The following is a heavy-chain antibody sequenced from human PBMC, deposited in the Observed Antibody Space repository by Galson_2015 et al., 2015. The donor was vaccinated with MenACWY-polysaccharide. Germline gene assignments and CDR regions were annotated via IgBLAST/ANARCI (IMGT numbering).Heavy chain of an antibody. V-gene: IGHV1-8*01. CDR1: GHTFTSYD. D-gene: IGHD6-6*01. Sequence: SVKVSCKASGHTFTSYDINWIRQATGQGLEWMGWMNPNSGNTGYAQKFQGRVTMTRNTSISTAYMELSSLRSEDTAVYYCARGRGQLVRAFDYWGQGTLVTVSS. J-gene: IGHJ4*02. CDR2: MNPNSGNT. CDR3: ARGRGQLVRAFDY.